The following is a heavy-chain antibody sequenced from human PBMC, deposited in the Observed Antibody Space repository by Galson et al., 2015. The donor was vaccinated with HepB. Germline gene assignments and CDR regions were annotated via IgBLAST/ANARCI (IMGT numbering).Heavy chain of an antibody. Sequence: SLRLSCAASGLTVSSNYMTWVRQAPGKGLEWVAVVYSGGLAYFADSVKGRFTISRDSSKNTVYLQMNSLRAEDTAVYYCTRGGPYYYDSSGFASLDVWGQGTMVSVSS. J-gene: IGHJ3*01. CDR1: GLTVSSNY. CDR2: VYSGGLA. D-gene: IGHD3-22*01. CDR3: TRGGPYYYDSSGFASLDV. V-gene: IGHV3-66*02.